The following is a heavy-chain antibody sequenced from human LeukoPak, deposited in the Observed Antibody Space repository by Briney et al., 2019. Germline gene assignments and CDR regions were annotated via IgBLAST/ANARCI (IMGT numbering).Heavy chain of an antibody. CDR2: TYYRSKWYN. J-gene: IGHJ6*02. D-gene: IGHD6-13*01. CDR3: ARGDYSSWYPPYYYGMDV. Sequence: SQTLSLTCAISGDSVSSNSAAWNWIRQSPSRGLEWLGRTYYRSKWYNDYAVSVKSRITITPDTSKNQFSLQLNSVTPEDTAVYYCARGDYSSWYPPYYYGMDVWGQGTTVTVSS. V-gene: IGHV6-1*01. CDR1: GDSVSSNSAA.